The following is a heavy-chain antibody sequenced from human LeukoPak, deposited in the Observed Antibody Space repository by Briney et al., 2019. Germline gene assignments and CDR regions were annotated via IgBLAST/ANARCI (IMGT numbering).Heavy chain of an antibody. J-gene: IGHJ4*02. CDR3: AIDGTIFGVVIDY. V-gene: IGHV3-23*01. Sequence: GSLRLSCAASGFTFSSYAMSWVRQAPGKGLEWVSAISGSGGSTYYADSVKGRFTISRDNSKNTLYLQMNSLRAEDTAVYYCAIDGTIFGVVIDYWGQGTLVTVSS. CDR2: ISGSGGST. CDR1: GFTFSSYA. D-gene: IGHD3-3*01.